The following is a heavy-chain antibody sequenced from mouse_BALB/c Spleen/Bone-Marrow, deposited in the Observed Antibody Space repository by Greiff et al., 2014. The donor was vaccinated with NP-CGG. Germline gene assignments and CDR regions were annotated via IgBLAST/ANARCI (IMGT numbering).Heavy chain of an antibody. CDR1: GYTFTRYW. CDR2: IDPSDSET. D-gene: IGHD2-1*01. CDR3: ARSGGNYVAWFVY. J-gene: IGHJ3*01. V-gene: IGHV1-69*02. Sequence: QVQFQQSGAEVVKPGAPVKLSCKASGYTFTRYWMHWVRQRPGRGLEWIGKIDPSDSETHYNHELKDKATLTLDKSSSTAYIQLSSLTSEDSAVYFCARSGGNYVAWFVYWGQGTLVTVSP.